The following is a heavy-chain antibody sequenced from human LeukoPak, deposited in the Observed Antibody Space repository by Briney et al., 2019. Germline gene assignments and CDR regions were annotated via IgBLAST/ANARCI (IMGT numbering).Heavy chain of an antibody. CDR2: ISYDGSNK. V-gene: IGHV3-30*03. CDR1: GFTFSNYL. D-gene: IGHD3-9*01. J-gene: IGHJ4*02. CDR3: AYARSILTGVDY. Sequence: PGGSLRLSCAASGFTFSNYLMTWVRQAPGKGLEWVAVISYDGSNKYYADSVKGRFTISRDNSKNTLYLQMNSLRAEDTAVYYCAYARSILTGVDYWGQGTLVTVSS.